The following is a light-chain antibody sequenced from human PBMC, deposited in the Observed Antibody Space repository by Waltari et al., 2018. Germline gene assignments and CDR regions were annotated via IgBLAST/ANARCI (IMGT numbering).Light chain of an antibody. CDR2: STN. Sequence: QSVLTQPPSASGTPGQRVTISCSGSRSNIGAEVVNWYQVLPGTAPRLLIYSTNQLPSGIPKQLSDSKSGTSASLAISGLQSEDEADYYCATWDYSLDGQVFGGGTKLTVL. CDR3: ATWDYSLDGQV. J-gene: IGLJ3*02. V-gene: IGLV1-44*01. CDR1: RSNIGAEV.